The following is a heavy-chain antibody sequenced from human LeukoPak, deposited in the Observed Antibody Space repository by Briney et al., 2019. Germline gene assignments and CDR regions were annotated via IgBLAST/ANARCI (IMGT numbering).Heavy chain of an antibody. Sequence: SETLSLTCTVSGYSIGSGYYWGWIRQPPGKGLEWIGYIYYSGSTNYNPSLKSRVTISVDTSKNQFSLKLSSVTAADTAVYYCASIVKDCSGGSCYGFYYFDYWGQGTLVTVSS. V-gene: IGHV4-61*01. J-gene: IGHJ4*02. CDR3: ASIVKDCSGGSCYGFYYFDY. CDR1: GYSIGSGYY. CDR2: IYYSGST. D-gene: IGHD2-15*01.